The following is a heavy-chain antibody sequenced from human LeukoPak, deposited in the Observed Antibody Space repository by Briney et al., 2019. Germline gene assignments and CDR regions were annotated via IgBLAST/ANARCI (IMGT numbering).Heavy chain of an antibody. J-gene: IGHJ2*01. D-gene: IGHD2-15*01. Sequence: SETLSLTCTVSGGSISSYYWSWIRQPAGKGLEWIGRIYTSGSTNYNPSLKSRVTMSVDTSKNQFSLKLSSVTAADTAVYYCARDHIPYCSGGSCYSQTNWYFDLWGHGTLVTVSS. CDR2: IYTSGST. V-gene: IGHV4-4*07. CDR3: ARDHIPYCSGGSCYSQTNWYFDL. CDR1: GGSISSYY.